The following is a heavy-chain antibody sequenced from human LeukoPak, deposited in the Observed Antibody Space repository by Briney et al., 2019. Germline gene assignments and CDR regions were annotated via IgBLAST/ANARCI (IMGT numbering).Heavy chain of an antibody. D-gene: IGHD1-20*01. CDR1: GFTFRSYG. V-gene: IGHV3-30*18. CDR3: AKLVTGTTWSEY. Sequence: GRSLRLSCAAPGFTFRSYGMHWVRQAPGKGLEWVAVISYDGSNKYYADSVKGRFTISRDNSKNTLYLQMNSLRAEDTAVYYCAKLVTGTTWSEYWGQGTLVTVSS. J-gene: IGHJ4*02. CDR2: ISYDGSNK.